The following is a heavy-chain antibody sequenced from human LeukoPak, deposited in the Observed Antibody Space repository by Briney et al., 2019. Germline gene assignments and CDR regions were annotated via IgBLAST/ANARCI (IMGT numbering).Heavy chain of an antibody. J-gene: IGHJ4*01. D-gene: IGHD4-17*01. CDR2: ISSSSSYI. Sequence: KTGGSLRLSCAASGFTFSSYSMNWVRQAPGKGLEWVSSISSSSSYIYYADSVKGRFTISRDNAKNSLYLQRNSLRAEDTAVYYCAIWYYGDNPPFAYWGQGTLVTVSS. CDR3: AIWYYGDNPPFAY. V-gene: IGHV3-21*01. CDR1: GFTFSSYS.